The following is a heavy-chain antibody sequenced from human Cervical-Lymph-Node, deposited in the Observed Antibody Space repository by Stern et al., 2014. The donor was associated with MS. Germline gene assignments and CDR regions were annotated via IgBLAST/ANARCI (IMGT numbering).Heavy chain of an antibody. J-gene: IGHJ4*02. Sequence: QVQLQESGPGLVKPSGTLSLTCTVSGGSISGSNWWSWVRQPPGKGLEWIGEIYHSGSTNYNPSLKSRGTISVDKSKKQFYLNLSSATAADTAVYYCARSHISYHYFDYWGPGTLVTVSS. D-gene: IGHD1-14*01. CDR3: ARSHISYHYFDY. V-gene: IGHV4-4*02. CDR1: GGSISGSNW. CDR2: IYHSGST.